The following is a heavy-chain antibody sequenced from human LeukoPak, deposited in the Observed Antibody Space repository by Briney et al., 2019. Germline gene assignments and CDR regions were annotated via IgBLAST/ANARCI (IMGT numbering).Heavy chain of an antibody. CDR3: ARVGPWVNQDYYYYYMDV. CDR1: RFTFSSYS. V-gene: IGHV3-21*01. D-gene: IGHD1-14*01. Sequence: GGSLRLSCAASRFTFSSYSMNWVRQAPGKGLEWVSSISSSGSYIYYADSVKGRFTISRDNAKNSLYLQVNSLRAEDTAVYYCARVGPWVNQDYYYYYMDVWGKGTTVTVSS. J-gene: IGHJ6*03. CDR2: ISSSGSYI.